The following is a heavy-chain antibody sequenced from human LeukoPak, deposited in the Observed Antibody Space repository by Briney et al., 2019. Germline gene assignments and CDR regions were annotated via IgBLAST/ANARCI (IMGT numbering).Heavy chain of an antibody. V-gene: IGHV4-39*05. CDR3: AVYSTSSGWFDP. D-gene: IGHD6-6*01. Sequence: SETPSLTCTVSGGSISSSSYHWGWIRQPPGKGLEWVGNIYYSGTIYYNPSLKSRVTISVDTSKNQFSLKLSSVTAADTAVYYCAVYSTSSGWFDPWGQGTLVTVSS. CDR1: GGSISSSSYH. CDR2: IYYSGTI. J-gene: IGHJ5*02.